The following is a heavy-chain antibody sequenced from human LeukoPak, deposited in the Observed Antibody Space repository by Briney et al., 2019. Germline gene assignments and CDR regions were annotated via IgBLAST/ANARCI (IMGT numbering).Heavy chain of an antibody. J-gene: IGHJ4*02. V-gene: IGHV3-21*01. D-gene: IGHD5-18*01. CDR2: ISSSSSYI. Sequence: GGSLRLSCAASGFTFSSYSMNWVRQAPGKGLEWVSSISSSSSYIYYADSVKGRFTISRDNAKNSLYLQMNSLRAEDTAVYYCARVSLDTAMVTLSGFDYWGQGTLVTVSS. CDR3: ARVSLDTAMVTLSGFDY. CDR1: GFTFSSYS.